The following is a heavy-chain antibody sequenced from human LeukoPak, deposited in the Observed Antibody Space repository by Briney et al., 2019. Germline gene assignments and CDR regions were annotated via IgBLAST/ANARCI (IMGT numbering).Heavy chain of an antibody. CDR3: TRSDYSTYFNY. Sequence: SETLSLTCAVYGGSFSGYYWSWTRQPPGKGLEWIGEINHSGSTNYNPSLKSRVTISVDTSKNQFSLKLSSVTAADTAVYYCTRSDYSTYFNYWGPGTLVTVSS. V-gene: IGHV4-34*01. J-gene: IGHJ4*02. CDR2: INHSGST. D-gene: IGHD2-15*01. CDR1: GGSFSGYY.